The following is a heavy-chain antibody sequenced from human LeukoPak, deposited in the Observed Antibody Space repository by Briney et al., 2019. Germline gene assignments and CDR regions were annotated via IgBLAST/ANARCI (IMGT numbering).Heavy chain of an antibody. CDR1: GFTFNIYA. CDR3: AKDRLSVSPTYFDY. Sequence: GGSLRLPCAPRGFTFNIYAMSWVRHARGKGLEWVSAISGSGGSTYYADSVKGRFTISRDNSKNTLYLQMTSLRAEDTAIYYCAKDRLSVSPTYFDYWSQGTLVTVSS. J-gene: IGHJ4*02. CDR2: ISGSGGST. V-gene: IGHV3-23*01. D-gene: IGHD5/OR15-5a*01.